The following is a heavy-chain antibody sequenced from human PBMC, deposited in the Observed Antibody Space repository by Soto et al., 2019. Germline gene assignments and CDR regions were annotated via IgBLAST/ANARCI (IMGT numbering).Heavy chain of an antibody. CDR1: GDSIRSNY. Sequence: VQLQESGPGLVKPSETLSLTCTVSGDSIRSNYWYWIRQPPGQGLEWIGYIFYSGSTYYNPSLTSRVTTSSHTSENPFSLKLTSVTAADTAVYYGSGGTWLQAAFHIWGQGTMVTVSS. CDR2: IFYSGST. V-gene: IGHV4-59*01. CDR3: SGGTWLQAAFHI. D-gene: IGHD5-12*01. J-gene: IGHJ3*02.